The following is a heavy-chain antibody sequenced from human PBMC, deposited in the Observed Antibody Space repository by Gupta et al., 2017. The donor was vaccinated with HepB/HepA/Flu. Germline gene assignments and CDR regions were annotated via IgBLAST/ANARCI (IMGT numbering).Heavy chain of an antibody. CDR3: ARMDYHDSSGNWFDP. CDR2: MNPNSGKT. V-gene: IGHV1-8*03. J-gene: IGHJ5*02. CDR1: GYTFTTYD. Sequence: QVQLVQSGAEVKKPGASVRVSCKASGYTFTTYDINWVRQATGQGLEWMGWMNPNSGKTGYAQKFQGRVTLTRDTSISTAYMELSGLRSDDTAVYYWARMDYHDSSGNWFDPWGQGTLVTGSS. D-gene: IGHD3-22*01.